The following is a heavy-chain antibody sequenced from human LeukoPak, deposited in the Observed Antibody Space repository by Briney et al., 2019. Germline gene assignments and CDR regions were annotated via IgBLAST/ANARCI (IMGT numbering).Heavy chain of an antibody. V-gene: IGHV3-74*01. D-gene: IGHD3-10*01. J-gene: IGHJ6*02. CDR3: ARVYYYGSGSPVKGPSYGMDV. Sequence: PGGSLRLSCAASGFTFSSYWMHWVRQAPGKGLVWVSRINSDGSSTSYADSVKGRLTISRDNAKNTLYLQMNSLRAEDTAVYYCARVYYYGSGSPVKGPSYGMDVWGQGTTVTVSS. CDR1: GFTFSSYW. CDR2: INSDGSST.